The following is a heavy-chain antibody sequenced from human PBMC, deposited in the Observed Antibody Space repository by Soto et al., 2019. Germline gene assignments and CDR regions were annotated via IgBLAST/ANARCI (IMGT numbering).Heavy chain of an antibody. Sequence: QITLRESGPTLVKPAQTLTLTCTFSGFSLSTSGVGVGWIRQPPGKALEWLGLLYWDDDRRYSPSLRSRLTITKDTSKDQVVLTLTNLVPGDTATYFCAHYTVTTYVDVWGNGTTVTVSS. J-gene: IGHJ6*03. CDR3: AHYTVTTYVDV. V-gene: IGHV2-5*02. CDR2: LYWDDDR. D-gene: IGHD4-17*01. CDR1: GFSLSTSGVG.